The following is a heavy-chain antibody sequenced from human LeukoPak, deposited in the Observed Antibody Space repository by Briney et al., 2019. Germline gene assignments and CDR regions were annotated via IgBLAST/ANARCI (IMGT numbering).Heavy chain of an antibody. CDR2: IYPGDSDT. CDR1: GYSFTSYW. V-gene: IGHV5-51*01. Sequence: GESLKISCKGSGYSFTSYWIGWVRQMPGKGLEWMGIIYPGDSDTRYSPSFQGQVTISADKSISTAYLQWSSLKASDTAMYYCARSFGVVIKGWYYFDYWGQGTLVTVSS. J-gene: IGHJ4*02. D-gene: IGHD3-3*01. CDR3: ARSFGVVIKGWYYFDY.